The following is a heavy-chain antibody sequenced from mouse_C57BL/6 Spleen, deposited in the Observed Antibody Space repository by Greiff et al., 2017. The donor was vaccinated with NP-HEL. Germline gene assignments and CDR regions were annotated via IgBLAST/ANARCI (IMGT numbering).Heavy chain of an antibody. CDR2: INPSTGGT. J-gene: IGHJ1*03. V-gene: IGHV1-42*01. D-gene: IGHD1-1*01. CDR3: ARSSLSYGSSYGYFDV. CDR1: GYSFTGYY. Sequence: EVQLQQSGPELVKPGASVKISCKASGYSFTGYYMNWVKQSPEKSLEWIGEINPSTGGTTYNQKFKAKATLTVDKSSSTAYMQLKSLTSEDSAVYYCARSSLSYGSSYGYFDVCNTGTTVTVSS.